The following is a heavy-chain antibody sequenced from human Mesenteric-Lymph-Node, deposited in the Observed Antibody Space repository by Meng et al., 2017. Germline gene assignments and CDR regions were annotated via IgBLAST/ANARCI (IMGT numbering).Heavy chain of an antibody. V-gene: IGHV3-48*03. J-gene: IGHJ4*02. CDR1: GFTFSSYE. Sequence: GESLKISCAASGFTFSSYEMNWVRQAPGKGLEWVSYISSSGSTIYYADSVKGRFTISRDNAKNSLYLQMNSLRAEDTAVYYCARVVRAVAGTHFDYWGQGTLVTVSS. CDR2: ISSSGSTI. D-gene: IGHD6-19*01. CDR3: ARVVRAVAGTHFDY.